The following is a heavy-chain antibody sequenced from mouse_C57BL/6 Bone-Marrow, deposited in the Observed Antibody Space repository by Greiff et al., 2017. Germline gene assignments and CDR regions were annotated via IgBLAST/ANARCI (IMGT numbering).Heavy chain of an antibody. D-gene: IGHD1-1*01. Sequence: QVQLKQPGAELVKPGASVKMSCKASGYTFTSYWITWVKQRPGQGLEWIGDIYPGSGSTNYNEKFKSKATLTVDTSSSTAYMQLSSLTSEDSAVYYCARRKTTVVHYYAMDYWGQGTSVTVSS. CDR2: IYPGSGST. J-gene: IGHJ4*01. V-gene: IGHV1-55*01. CDR1: GYTFTSYW. CDR3: ARRKTTVVHYYAMDY.